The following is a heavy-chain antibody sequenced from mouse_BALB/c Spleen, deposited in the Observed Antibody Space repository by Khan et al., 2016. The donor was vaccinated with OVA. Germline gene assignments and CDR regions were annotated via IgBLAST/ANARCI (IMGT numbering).Heavy chain of an antibody. D-gene: IGHD1-1*01. J-gene: IGHJ3*01. V-gene: IGHV1-77*01. CDR2: IYPGSGSI. Sequence: QVQLQQSGPELVKPGASVKMSCKASGYSFTDYIISWVKQRTGQGLEWIGEIYPGSGSIYYNEKFKGKDTLTAAKSSNTAYMQLSSLTSEDYAVYFSARRDYGSSYPCFAYWGQGTLVTVS. CDR3: ARRDYGSSYPCFAY. CDR1: GYSFTDYI.